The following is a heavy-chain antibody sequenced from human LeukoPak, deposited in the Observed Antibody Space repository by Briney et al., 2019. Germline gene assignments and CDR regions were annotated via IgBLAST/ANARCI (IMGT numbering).Heavy chain of an antibody. CDR1: GFTFSSYS. CDR2: ISSSSSYI. J-gene: IGHJ4*02. D-gene: IGHD3-10*01. CDR3: TRGPPEYGSGSLFAF. V-gene: IGHV3-21*01. Sequence: PEGSLRLSCAASGFTFSSYSMNWVRQAPGKGLEWVSSISSSSSYIYYADSVKGRFTISRDNAKNSLYLQMNSLRVEDTAVYYCTRGPPEYGSGSLFAFWGQGTVVTVSS.